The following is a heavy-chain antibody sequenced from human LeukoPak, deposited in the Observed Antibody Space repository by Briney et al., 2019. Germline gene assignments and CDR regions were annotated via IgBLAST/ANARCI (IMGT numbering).Heavy chain of an antibody. CDR3: ARGSSLLPFDY. CDR1: GGSISSYY. V-gene: IGHV4-59*01. J-gene: IGHJ4*02. CDR2: IYYSGST. D-gene: IGHD6-6*01. Sequence: SETLSLTCTVSGGSISSYYWSRIRQPPGKGLEWIGYIYYSGSTNYNPSLKSRVTISVDTSKNQFSLKLSSVTAADTAVYYCARGSSLLPFDYWGQGTLVTVSS.